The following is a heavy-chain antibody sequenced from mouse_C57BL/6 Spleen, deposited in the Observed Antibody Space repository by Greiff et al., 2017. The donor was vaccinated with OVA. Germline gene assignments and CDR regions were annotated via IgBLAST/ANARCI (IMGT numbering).Heavy chain of an antibody. CDR3: ARNRAITTGGYFDY. CDR2: IDPNSVGT. J-gene: IGHJ2*01. Sequence: QVQLQQPGAELVKPGASVKLSCKASGYTFPSYWMHWVKQRPGRGLEWIGRIDPNSVGTKYNAKFKSKATLTVDKPSSTAYMQLSSLTSEDSAVYYCARNRAITTGGYFDYWGQGTTLTVSS. V-gene: IGHV1-72*01. CDR1: GYTFPSYW. D-gene: IGHD1-1*01.